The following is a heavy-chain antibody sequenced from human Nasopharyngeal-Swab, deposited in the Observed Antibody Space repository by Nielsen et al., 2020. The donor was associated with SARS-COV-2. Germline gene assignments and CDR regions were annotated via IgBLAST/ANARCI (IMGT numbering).Heavy chain of an antibody. Sequence: SETLSLTCTVSGGSISSGGYYWSWIRQHPGKGLEWIGYIYYSGSTYYNPSLKSRVTISVDTSKNQFSLKLSSVTAADTAVYYCARTMSRGVQGPKGWFDPWGQGTLVTVSS. D-gene: IGHD3-10*01. J-gene: IGHJ5*02. V-gene: IGHV4-31*03. CDR1: GGSISSGGYY. CDR3: ARTMSRGVQGPKGWFDP. CDR2: IYYSGST.